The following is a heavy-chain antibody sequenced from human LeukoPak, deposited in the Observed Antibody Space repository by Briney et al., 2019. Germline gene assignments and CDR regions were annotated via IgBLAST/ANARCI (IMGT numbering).Heavy chain of an antibody. CDR1: GFTVSSNY. D-gene: IGHD3-22*01. J-gene: IGHJ6*02. Sequence: GGSLRLSCAASGFTVSSNYMSWVRQAPGKGLEWVSVIYSGGSTYYADSVKGRFTISRDNSKNTLYLQMNSLRAEDTAVYYCARDRDYYDSSGYYCGMDVWGQGTTVTVSS. CDR3: ARDRDYYDSSGYYCGMDV. CDR2: IYSGGST. V-gene: IGHV3-66*02.